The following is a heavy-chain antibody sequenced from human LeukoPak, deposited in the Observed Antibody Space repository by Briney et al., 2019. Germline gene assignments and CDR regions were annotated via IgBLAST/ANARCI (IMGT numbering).Heavy chain of an antibody. Sequence: GESLQISCKGSGYSFTNFWIGWVRQMPGKGLEWMGVISPGDSGIRYSPSFQGQVTISVDKSISTAYLQWSSLKASDTAMYYCARRSQMATIDFDYWGQGTLVTVSS. V-gene: IGHV5-51*01. D-gene: IGHD5-24*01. CDR3: ARRSQMATIDFDY. CDR2: ISPGDSGI. J-gene: IGHJ4*02. CDR1: GYSFTNFW.